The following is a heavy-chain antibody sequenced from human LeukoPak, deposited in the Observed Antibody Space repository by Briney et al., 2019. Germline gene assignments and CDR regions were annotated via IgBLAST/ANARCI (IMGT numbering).Heavy chain of an antibody. Sequence: GGSLRLSCAASGFTFSSYSMNWVRQAPGKGLEWVSSISSSSSYIYYADSVKGRFTISRDNAKSSLYLQMNSLRAEDTAVYYCARDPKTYWYFDLWGRGTLVTVSS. J-gene: IGHJ2*01. CDR2: ISSSSSYI. CDR1: GFTFSSYS. V-gene: IGHV3-21*01. CDR3: ARDPKTYWYFDL.